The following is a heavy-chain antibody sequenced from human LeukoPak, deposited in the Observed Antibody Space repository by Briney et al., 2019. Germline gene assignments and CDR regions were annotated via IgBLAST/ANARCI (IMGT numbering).Heavy chain of an antibody. CDR1: GGSLNDYY. D-gene: IGHD3-10*01. J-gene: IGHJ4*02. CDR2: INHSGST. V-gene: IGHV4-34*01. Sequence: KPSETLSLTCAVFGGSLNDYYWSWVRQPPGKGLEWFGEINHSGSTNYNPSLKSRVTISVDTFKNQFSLKLSSVTAADTAVYFRASLHQLRGFTVFDYWGQGTLVTVSS. CDR3: ASLHQLRGFTVFDY.